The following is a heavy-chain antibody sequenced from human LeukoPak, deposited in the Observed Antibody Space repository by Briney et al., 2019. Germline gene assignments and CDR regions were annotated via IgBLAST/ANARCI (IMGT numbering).Heavy chain of an antibody. Sequence: SETLSLTCAVSGGSFSGHYWSWIRQPPGKGLEWIGEIDHSGTTNYNPSLKRRVTISVDTSKNQFSLKLSSVTAADTAVYYCARHYDSSGGFDYWGQGTLVTVSS. J-gene: IGHJ4*02. D-gene: IGHD3-22*01. V-gene: IGHV4-34*01. CDR2: IDHSGTT. CDR3: ARHYDSSGGFDY. CDR1: GGSFSGHY.